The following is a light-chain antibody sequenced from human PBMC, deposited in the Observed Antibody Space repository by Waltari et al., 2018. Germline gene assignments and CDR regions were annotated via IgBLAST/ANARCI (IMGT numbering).Light chain of an antibody. CDR3: QQYGNSPFT. Sequence: EIVLTQSPGTLSLSPGERATLSCRASQSVTSNYLAWYQQKPGQAPRRLIYGASSRATDITDRFSGSGSGTDFTLTISRLEPEDFAVYYCQQYGNSPFTFGPGTKVDIK. J-gene: IGKJ3*01. CDR2: GAS. CDR1: QSVTSNY. V-gene: IGKV3-20*01.